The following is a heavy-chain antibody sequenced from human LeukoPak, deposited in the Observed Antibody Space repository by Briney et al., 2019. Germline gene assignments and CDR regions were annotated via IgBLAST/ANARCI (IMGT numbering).Heavy chain of an antibody. V-gene: IGHV4-39*01. Sequence: SENLSLTCTVSGGSISRDFYYWGWIRQPPGKGLEWIGNIHYIGNAYYSPSLKSRVTISVDTSKSQFSLRLSSVTAADTAVYFCARQKSRSDYFDYWGQGTLVTVSS. CDR3: ARQKSRSDYFDY. D-gene: IGHD3-10*01. J-gene: IGHJ4*02. CDR2: IHYIGNA. CDR1: GGSISRDFYY.